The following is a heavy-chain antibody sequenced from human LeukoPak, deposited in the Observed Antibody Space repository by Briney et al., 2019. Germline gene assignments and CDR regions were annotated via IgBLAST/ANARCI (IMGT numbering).Heavy chain of an antibody. J-gene: IGHJ4*02. Sequence: GGSLRLSCAASGFTFSDSFMNWIRQAPGKGLEWLSYISHSGSNLDYAESVRGRFTISRDNANHPLYLQINSLRAEDTVVYYCARGDSSGVPDYWGQGTLVTVSS. D-gene: IGHD3-22*01. CDR3: ARGDSSGVPDY. CDR2: ISHSGSNL. CDR1: GFTFSDSF. V-gene: IGHV3-11*01.